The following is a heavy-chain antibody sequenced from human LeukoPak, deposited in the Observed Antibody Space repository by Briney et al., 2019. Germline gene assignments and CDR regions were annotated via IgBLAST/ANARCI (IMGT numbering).Heavy chain of an antibody. V-gene: IGHV3-72*01. Sequence: GGSLRLSCAVSGFTLSDHFLDWVRQAPGKGLEWVGRSRNKANSYTTDCAASVKGRFTFSRDDSKNSLSLQMNSLKTEDTAVYYCVRHRYCSSASCYGAFDIWGQGTMVTVSS. J-gene: IGHJ3*02. CDR1: GFTLSDHF. D-gene: IGHD2-2*01. CDR2: SRNKANSYTT. CDR3: VRHRYCSSASCYGAFDI.